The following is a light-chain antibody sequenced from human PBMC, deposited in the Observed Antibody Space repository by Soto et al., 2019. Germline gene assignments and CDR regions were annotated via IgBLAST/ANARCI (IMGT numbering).Light chain of an antibody. V-gene: IGKV3-15*01. CDR2: AAS. J-gene: IGKJ2*01. CDR3: QQYSHWPPYT. CDR1: QSIKTN. Sequence: EIVMTQSPATLSVSPGDRATLSCRASQSIKTNLAGYQQQPGQAPRLLIFAASTRATGIPARFSGSGSGTEFTLTISSLQSQDSAVYSCQQYSHWPPYTFGQGTKLEI.